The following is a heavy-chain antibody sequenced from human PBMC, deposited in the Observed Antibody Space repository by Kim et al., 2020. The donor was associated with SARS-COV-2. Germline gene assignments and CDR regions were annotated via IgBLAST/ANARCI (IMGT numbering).Heavy chain of an antibody. V-gene: IGHV3-23*05. D-gene: IGHD5-12*01. Sequence: YADSVKGRFTISRDNSKNMVYLQINSLTAEDPAVYFCAKTSASGPTRAYDAWGQGTLVTVSS. CDR3: AKTSASGPTRAYDA. J-gene: IGHJ5*02.